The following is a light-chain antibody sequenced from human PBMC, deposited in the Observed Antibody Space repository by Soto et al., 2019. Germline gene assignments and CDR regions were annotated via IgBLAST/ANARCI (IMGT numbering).Light chain of an antibody. CDR3: QQRSTWPVT. Sequence: EIVLTQSPATLSLSPGERATLSCRASQSVSSYLAWYQQKPGQAPRLLIYDSFNRATGIPARFSGSGSGTDFTLTISSLEPEEFAVYYCQQRSTWPVTFGQGTRLEIK. CDR1: QSVSSY. J-gene: IGKJ5*01. CDR2: DSF. V-gene: IGKV3-11*01.